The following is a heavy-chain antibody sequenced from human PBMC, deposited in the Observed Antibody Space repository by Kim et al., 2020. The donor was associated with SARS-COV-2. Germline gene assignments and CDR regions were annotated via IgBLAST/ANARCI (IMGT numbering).Heavy chain of an antibody. V-gene: IGHV3-21*01. CDR1: GFTFSSYS. CDR2: ISSSSSYI. CDR3: ARGKHPNYYGSGSYYPLDN. J-gene: IGHJ4*02. Sequence: GGSLRLSCAASGFTFSSYSMNWVRQAPGKGLEWVSSISSSSSYIYYADSVKGRFTISRDNAKNSLYLQMNSLRAEDTAVYYCARGKHPNYYGSGSYYPLDNWGQGTLVTVSS. D-gene: IGHD3-10*01.